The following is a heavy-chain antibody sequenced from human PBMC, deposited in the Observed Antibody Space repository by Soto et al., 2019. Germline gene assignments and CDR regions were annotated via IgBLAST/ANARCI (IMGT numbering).Heavy chain of an antibody. D-gene: IGHD3-9*01. CDR3: ARVVLTITRGAFDA. CDR2: ISHSGTT. V-gene: IGHV4-4*02. Sequence: QVQLQESGPGLVKPSGTLSLTCAVSGGSISSSHWWTWVRQSPGKGLEYSGEISHSGTTNSNASLKSRVTLSVDKSKNHFSLTLTSVTAADTAVYYCARVVLTITRGAFDAWGQGTLVIVSS. J-gene: IGHJ3*01. CDR1: GGSISSSHW.